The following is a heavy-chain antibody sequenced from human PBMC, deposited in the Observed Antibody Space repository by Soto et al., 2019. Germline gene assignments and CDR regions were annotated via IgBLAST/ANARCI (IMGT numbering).Heavy chain of an antibody. Sequence: EVQLVESGGGLVKPGGSLRLSCAASGFTFSSYSMNWVRQAPGKGLEWVSSISSSSSYIYYAGSVKGRFTISRDNAKNSLYLQMNSLRAEDTAVYYCARGPRIVVVPAAIYYYYYMDVWGKGTTVTVSS. J-gene: IGHJ6*03. CDR3: ARGPRIVVVPAAIYYYYYMDV. CDR2: ISSSSSYI. V-gene: IGHV3-21*01. D-gene: IGHD2-2*01. CDR1: GFTFSSYS.